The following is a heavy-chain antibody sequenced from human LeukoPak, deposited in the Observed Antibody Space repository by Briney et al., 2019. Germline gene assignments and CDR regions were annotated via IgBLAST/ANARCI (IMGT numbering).Heavy chain of an antibody. V-gene: IGHV3-48*03. CDR1: GFTFSSYE. D-gene: IGHD6-6*01. CDR2: ISSSGSTI. CDR3: AREGGLGDSSSPSYYYYYGMDV. Sequence: GGSLRLSCAASGFTFSSYEMNWVRQAPGMGLEWVSYISSSGSTIYYADSVKGRFTISRDNAKNSLYLQMNSLRAEDTAVYYCAREGGLGDSSSPSYYYYYGMDVWGQGTTVTVSS. J-gene: IGHJ6*02.